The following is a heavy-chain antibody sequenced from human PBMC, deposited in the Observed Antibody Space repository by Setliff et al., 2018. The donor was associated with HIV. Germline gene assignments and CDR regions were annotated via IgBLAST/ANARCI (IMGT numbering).Heavy chain of an antibody. V-gene: IGHV4-59*08. CDR2: IYYSGNT. D-gene: IGHD3-22*01. J-gene: IGHJ3*02. Sequence: LSLTCSVSGASISGHYWSWIRQSPGKGLEWIGNIYYSGNTNYNPSFKSRVTISVDTSKNQFSLRVNSATAADTAVYYCARSLVPSGYYYGRHAFDIWGQGTKVTVSS. CDR1: GASISGHY. CDR3: ARSLVPSGYYYGRHAFDI.